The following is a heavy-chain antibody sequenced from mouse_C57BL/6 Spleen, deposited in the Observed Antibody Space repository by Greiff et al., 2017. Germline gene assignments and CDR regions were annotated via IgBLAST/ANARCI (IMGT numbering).Heavy chain of an antibody. V-gene: IGHV2-2*01. D-gene: IGHD1-1*01. Sequence: QVQLKESGPGLVQPSQSLSITCTVSGFSLTSYGVHWVRQSPGKGLEWLGVIWSGGSTDYNAAFISRLSISKDNSKRQVFSKMNSLQADDTAIYSWAGSYYYGSRYFDVWGTGTTVTVSS. CDR3: AGSYYYGSRYFDV. CDR1: GFSLTSYG. J-gene: IGHJ1*03. CDR2: IWSGGST.